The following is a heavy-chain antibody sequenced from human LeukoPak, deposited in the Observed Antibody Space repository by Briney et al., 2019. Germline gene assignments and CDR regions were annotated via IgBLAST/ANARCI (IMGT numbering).Heavy chain of an antibody. Sequence: ASVKVSCKASGYTFTSYGISWVRQAPGQGLEWMGWISAYNGNTNYAQKLQGRVTMTTDTSTSTAYMELRSLSSEDTAVYYCARDPKVVVVPDSRNDRNDPWGQGTLVTVSS. V-gene: IGHV1-18*01. CDR1: GYTFTSYG. CDR3: ARDPKVVVVPDSRNDRNDP. CDR2: ISAYNGNT. D-gene: IGHD2-2*01. J-gene: IGHJ5*02.